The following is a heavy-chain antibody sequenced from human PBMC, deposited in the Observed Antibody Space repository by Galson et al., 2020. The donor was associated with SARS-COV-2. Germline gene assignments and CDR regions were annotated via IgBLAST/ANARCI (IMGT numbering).Heavy chain of an antibody. D-gene: IGHD3-3*01. CDR2: INTSGST. CDR1: GCPISSGTYT. V-gene: IGHV4-61*09. CDR3: ARVFMGVWSGLFFPLYYLDY. J-gene: IGHJ4*01. Sequence: SEPLSPTCTAPGCPISSGTYTWRWIRQPAGKGLERIEHINTSGSTNHNPSLKSRVTISVDTSKNQFSLKLSSVTAADTAVYYCARVFMGVWSGLFFPLYYLDYWGHGTLVTGSS.